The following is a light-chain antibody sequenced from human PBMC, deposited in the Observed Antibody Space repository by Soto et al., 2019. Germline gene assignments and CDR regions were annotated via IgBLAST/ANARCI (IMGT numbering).Light chain of an antibody. Sequence: EIVMTQSPATLSVSPGERATLSCRASQSVSSNLAWYQQKPGKAPRLLIYRASTRATGIPARFSGSGCGTEFTRTNSSLQSEDFGVYFCQQYNNWPPGTFGHRTKLEIK. V-gene: IGKV3-15*01. CDR3: QQYNNWPPGT. J-gene: IGKJ2*01. CDR2: RAS. CDR1: QSVSSN.